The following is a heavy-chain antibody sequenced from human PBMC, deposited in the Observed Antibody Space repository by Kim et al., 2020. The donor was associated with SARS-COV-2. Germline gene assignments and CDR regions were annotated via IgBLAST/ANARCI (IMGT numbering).Heavy chain of an antibody. CDR3: ARAIAAAGYY. Sequence: STYYNPSLKSRVTISVDTSKNQFSLKLSSVTAADTAVYYCARAIAAAGYYWGQGTLVTVSS. J-gene: IGHJ4*02. D-gene: IGHD6-13*01. V-gene: IGHV4-30-2*04. CDR2: ST.